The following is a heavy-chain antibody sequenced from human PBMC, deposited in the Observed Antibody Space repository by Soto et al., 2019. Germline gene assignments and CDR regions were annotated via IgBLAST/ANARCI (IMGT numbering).Heavy chain of an antibody. J-gene: IGHJ3*01. CDR3: ARDGGVVVAVDAFDV. Sequence: EVQLVESGGGVVRPGGSLRLACAGSGFTFDDHGMTWVRQAPGKGLDWVSWITWNGAKTGYADSVKGRFTSSRDNAKNSLTLQMNSMRVEDTALYYCARDGGVVVAVDAFDVWCQRTMVTVSS. CDR2: ITWNGAKT. CDR1: GFTFDDHG. V-gene: IGHV3-20*04. D-gene: IGHD6-19*01.